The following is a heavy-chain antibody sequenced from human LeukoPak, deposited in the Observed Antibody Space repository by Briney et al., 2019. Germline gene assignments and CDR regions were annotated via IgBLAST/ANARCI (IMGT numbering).Heavy chain of an antibody. Sequence: PSETLSLTCTVSGGSISSYYWSRIRQPPGKGLEWIGYIYYSGSTNYNPSLKSRVAISVDTSKNQFSLKLSSVTAADTAVYYCARGGADYGDFFDYWGQGTLVTVSS. CDR1: GGSISSYY. CDR2: IYYSGST. D-gene: IGHD4-17*01. V-gene: IGHV4-59*01. CDR3: ARGGADYGDFFDY. J-gene: IGHJ4*02.